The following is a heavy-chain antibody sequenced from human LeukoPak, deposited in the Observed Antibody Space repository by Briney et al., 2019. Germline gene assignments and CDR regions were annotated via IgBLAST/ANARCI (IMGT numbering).Heavy chain of an antibody. D-gene: IGHD2-8*02. V-gene: IGHV3-30*02. CDR1: GFTFRNFG. CDR2: IRFDGRDE. CDR3: AKDKSQVGVDSASTLVDH. J-gene: IGHJ4*02. Sequence: GGSLTLSCAASGFTFRNFGMHWVRQAPGKGLEWVAFIRFDGRDEYYVDSLKGRFTISRDNSKNTVYLQMNSLTSEDTALYYCAKDKSQVGVDSASTLVDHWGQRTLVIVSS.